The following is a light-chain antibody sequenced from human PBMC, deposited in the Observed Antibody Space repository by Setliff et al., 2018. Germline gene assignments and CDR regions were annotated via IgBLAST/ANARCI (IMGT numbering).Light chain of an antibody. CDR3: NAYASDTTYV. Sequence: ALTQPASVSGSPGQSITISCSGTSSDVGSYDLVSWYQQHPGKAPKLIIHGVSDRPSGVSSRFSGSKSGNTAYLTISGLQTEDEAEYYCNAYASDTTYVFGSGTKV. CDR2: GVS. V-gene: IGLV2-14*03. CDR1: SSDVGSYDL. J-gene: IGLJ1*01.